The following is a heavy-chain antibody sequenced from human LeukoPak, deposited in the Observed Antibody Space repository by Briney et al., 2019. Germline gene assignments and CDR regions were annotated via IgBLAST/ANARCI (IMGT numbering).Heavy chain of an antibody. CDR2: ISSSSSSYI. V-gene: IGHV3-21*01. CDR3: ARDAWLAVAQYPY. CDR1: GFTFSSYS. D-gene: IGHD6-19*01. J-gene: IGHJ4*02. Sequence: GGSLRLSCAASGFTFSSYSMDWVRQAPGKGLEWVSSISSSSSSYIYYADSVKGRFTISRDNAKNSLYLQMNSLRAEDTAVYYCARDAWLAVAQYPYWGQGTLVTVSS.